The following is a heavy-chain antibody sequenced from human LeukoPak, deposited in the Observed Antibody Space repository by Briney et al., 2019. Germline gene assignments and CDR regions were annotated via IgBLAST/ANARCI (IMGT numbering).Heavy chain of an antibody. J-gene: IGHJ5*02. CDR3: ARSDTTVTGLDP. D-gene: IGHD4-17*01. CDR2: IYHSGST. Sequence: SETLSLTCTVSGYSISSGYYWGWIRQPPGKGLEWIGSIYHSGSTYYNPSLKSRVTISVDTSKNQFSLKLSSVTAADTAVYYCARSDTTVTGLDPWGQGTLVSVSS. CDR1: GYSISSGYY. V-gene: IGHV4-38-2*02.